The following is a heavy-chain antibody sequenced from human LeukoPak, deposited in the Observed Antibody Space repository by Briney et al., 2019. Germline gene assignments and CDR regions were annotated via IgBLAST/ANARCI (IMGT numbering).Heavy chain of an antibody. J-gene: IGHJ4*02. CDR3: AKYYYYGSGSYYNHFDY. CDR2: ISGSGGST. D-gene: IGHD3-10*01. V-gene: IGHV3-23*01. Sequence: GGSLRLSCVVSGFDFSGFSMSWVRQAPGKGLEWVSAISGSGGSTYYADSVKGRFTISRDNSKNTLYLQMNSLRAEDTAIYYCAKYYYYGSGSYYNHFDYWGQGTLVTVSS. CDR1: GFDFSGFS.